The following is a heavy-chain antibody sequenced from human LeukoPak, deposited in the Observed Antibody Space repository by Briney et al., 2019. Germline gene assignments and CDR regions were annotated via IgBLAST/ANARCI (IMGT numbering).Heavy chain of an antibody. Sequence: SGPTLVKPKETLTLTCTFSGFSLNTIAVGVGWIRQPPGKALEWLALIYWDDDKRYNPSLKSRLTITKDTSKNQVILTMTKMDPGDTATFYCAHRVPPFFTFDPWGQEPLVTVSS. CDR2: IYWDDDK. D-gene: IGHD3-3*02. CDR3: AHRVPPFFTFDP. CDR1: GFSLNTIAVG. J-gene: IGHJ5*02. V-gene: IGHV2-5*02.